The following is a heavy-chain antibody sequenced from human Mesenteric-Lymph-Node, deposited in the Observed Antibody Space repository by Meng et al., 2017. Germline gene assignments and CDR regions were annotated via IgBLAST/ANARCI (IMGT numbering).Heavy chain of an antibody. CDR2: INWNGDNT. CDR3: ARWSTYYDSLRGLRHYYYYGMDV. CDR1: GFTFDDYG. Sequence: GESLKISCAASGFTFDDYGMSWVRQAPGKGLEWVSGINWNGDNTGYADSVKGRFTISRDNAKNSLYLQMNSLRAEDTALYYCARWSTYYDSLRGLRHYYYYGMDVWGQGTTVTVAS. J-gene: IGHJ6*02. D-gene: IGHD3-9*01. V-gene: IGHV3-20*04.